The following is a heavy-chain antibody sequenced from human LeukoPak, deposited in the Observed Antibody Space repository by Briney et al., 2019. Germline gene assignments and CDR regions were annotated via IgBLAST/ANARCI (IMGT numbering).Heavy chain of an antibody. D-gene: IGHD3-22*01. V-gene: IGHV3-74*01. Sequence: GGSLRLSCAASGFTFSSYWMHWVRQAPGKGLVWVSRINSDGSSTSYADSVKGRFTISRDNSKNTLYLQMNSLRAEDTAVYYCAKGYYYDSSGYYWPIDYWGQGTLVTVSS. CDR1: GFTFSSYW. J-gene: IGHJ4*02. CDR3: AKGYYYDSSGYYWPIDY. CDR2: INSDGSST.